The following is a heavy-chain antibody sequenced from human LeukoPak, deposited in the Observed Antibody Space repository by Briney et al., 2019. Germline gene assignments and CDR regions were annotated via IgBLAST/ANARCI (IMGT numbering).Heavy chain of an antibody. D-gene: IGHD6-13*01. CDR1: GYSISTGYY. CDR2: FYHGGST. CDR3: ARADYSSTWSHDYYYMDV. J-gene: IGHJ6*03. Sequence: SETLSLTCTVSGYSISTGYYWDWIRQPPGKGLEWIGTFYHGGSTYYNPSLKSRVTISVDTSKNQFSLKLSSVTAADTAVYYCARADYSSTWSHDYYYMDVWGKGTTVTVSS. V-gene: IGHV4-38-2*02.